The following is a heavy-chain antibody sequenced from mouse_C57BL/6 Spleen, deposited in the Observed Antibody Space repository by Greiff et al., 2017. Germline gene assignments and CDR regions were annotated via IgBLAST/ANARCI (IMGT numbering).Heavy chain of an antibody. V-gene: IGHV5-4*01. CDR1: GFTFSSYA. D-gene: IGHD2-1*01. CDR3: ARDPYGNYGWYFDG. CDR2: ISDGGSYT. Sequence: EVHLVESGGGLVKPGGSLKLSCAASGFTFSSYAMSWVRQTPEKRLEWVATISDGGSYTYYPDNVKGRFTISRDNAKNNLYLQMSHLKSEDTAMYYCARDPYGNYGWYFDGWGTGTTVTVSS. J-gene: IGHJ1*03.